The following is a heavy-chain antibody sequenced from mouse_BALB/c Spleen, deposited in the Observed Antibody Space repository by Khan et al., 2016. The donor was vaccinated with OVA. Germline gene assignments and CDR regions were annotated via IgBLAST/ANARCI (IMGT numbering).Heavy chain of an antibody. V-gene: IGHV1-80*01. D-gene: IGHD2-1*01. CDR2: IYPGDDDT. CDR3: SSDGNFFAY. CDR1: GYGFNYW. J-gene: IGHJ3*01. Sequence: QVQLKESGAELVRPGSSVKISCKASGYGFNYWMNWVRQRPGQGLEWIGQIYPGDDDTNYNEKFRGKATLTSDKSSSTAYMQLSSLTSEDSAVYFCSSDGNFFAYWGQGTLVTVSA.